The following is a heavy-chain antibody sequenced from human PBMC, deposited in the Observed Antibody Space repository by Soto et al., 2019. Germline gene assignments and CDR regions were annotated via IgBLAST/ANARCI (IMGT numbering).Heavy chain of an antibody. D-gene: IGHD3-22*01. CDR1: GFNFNIHA. CDR3: ASGAALYYDTSRY. Sequence: VGSLRLSCAAPGFNFNIHALHWIRQAPGEGLEWVAVMSPGGNSQYYADSVKGRFTISRDTSKSTLYLQMTSLRPEDTAVYYCASGAALYYDTSRYWGQGTLVTVSS. V-gene: IGHV3-30-3*01. J-gene: IGHJ4*02. CDR2: MSPGGNSQ.